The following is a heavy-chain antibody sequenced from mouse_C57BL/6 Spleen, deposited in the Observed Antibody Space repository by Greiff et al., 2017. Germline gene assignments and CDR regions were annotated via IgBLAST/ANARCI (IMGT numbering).Heavy chain of an antibody. J-gene: IGHJ3*01. V-gene: IGHV5-17*01. CDR2: ISSGSSTI. CDR1: GFTFSDYG. D-gene: IGHD2-4*01. CDR3: ARPYDYDKGTWFAY. Sequence: EVKLVESGGGLVKPGGSLKLSCAASGFTFSDYGMHWVRQAPEKGLEWVAYISSGSSTIYYADTVKGRFTSSRDNSKNTLFLQMTSLRSEDTAMYYCARPYDYDKGTWFAYWGQGTLVTVSA.